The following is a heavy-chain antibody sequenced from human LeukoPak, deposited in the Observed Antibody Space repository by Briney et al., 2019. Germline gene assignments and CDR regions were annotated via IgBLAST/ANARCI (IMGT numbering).Heavy chain of an antibody. CDR1: GGSISSGDYY. J-gene: IGHJ4*02. V-gene: IGHV4-30-4*08. Sequence: PSQTLSLTCTVSGGSISSGDYYWSWIRQPPGKGLEGFGYIYSSGSTYYNPSLKSRVTISVDTSKNQFSLKLSSVTAADTAVYYCASQGIAVAGRDYWGQGTLVTVSS. D-gene: IGHD6-19*01. CDR3: ASQGIAVAGRDY. CDR2: IYSSGST.